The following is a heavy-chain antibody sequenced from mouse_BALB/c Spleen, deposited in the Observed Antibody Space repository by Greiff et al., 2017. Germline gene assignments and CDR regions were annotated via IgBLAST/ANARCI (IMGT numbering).Heavy chain of an antibody. J-gene: IGHJ3*01. CDR1: GYTFSSYW. Sequence: VQLQQSGAELMKPGASVKISCKATGYTFSSYWIEWVKQRPGHGLEWIGEILPGSGSTNYNEKFKGKATFTADTSSNTAYMQLSSLTSEDSAVYYCARGRTGRGFAYWGQGTLVTVSA. D-gene: IGHD4-1*01. CDR3: ARGRTGRGFAY. CDR2: ILPGSGST. V-gene: IGHV1-9*01.